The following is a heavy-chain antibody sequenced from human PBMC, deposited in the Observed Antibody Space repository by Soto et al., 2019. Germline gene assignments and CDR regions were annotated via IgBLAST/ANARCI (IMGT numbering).Heavy chain of an antibody. CDR1: GYTFTGYY. CDR2: INPNSGGT. D-gene: IGHD2-2*03. CDR3: ARGGDAVDIVLVPAPTVHHYRLAV. V-gene: IGHV1-2*04. J-gene: IGHJ6*02. Sequence: ASVKVSCKASGYTFTGYYMHWVRQAPGQGLEWMGWINPNSGGTNYAQKFQGWVTMTRDTSISTAYMELSRLRSDDTAVYYCARGGDAVDIVLVPAPTVHHYRLAVPAQRTTVLVSS.